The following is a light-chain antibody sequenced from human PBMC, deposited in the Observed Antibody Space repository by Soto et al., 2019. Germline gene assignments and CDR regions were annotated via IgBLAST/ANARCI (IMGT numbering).Light chain of an antibody. Sequence: EIVMTQSPATLSVSPGEGATLSCRASQSVRSNLAWYQHKPGQSPRLLIYGASTRATGIPSRFSGSGSGTDFTLLISSLESEDFAVYYCQQYSNWPALTFGGGTKVEIK. CDR1: QSVRSN. CDR2: GAS. CDR3: QQYSNWPALT. V-gene: IGKV3-15*01. J-gene: IGKJ4*01.